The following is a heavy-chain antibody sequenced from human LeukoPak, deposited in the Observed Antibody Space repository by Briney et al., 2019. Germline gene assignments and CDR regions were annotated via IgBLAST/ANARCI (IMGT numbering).Heavy chain of an antibody. D-gene: IGHD4-17*01. V-gene: IGHV1-69*05. CDR2: IIPIFGTA. CDR3: AREPFQGNYGFDY. J-gene: IGHJ4*02. Sequence: GASVKVSCKVSGGTFSSYAISWVRQAPGQGLEWMGGIIPIFGTANCAQKFQGRVTITTDESTSTAYMELSSLRSEDTAVYYCAREPFQGNYGFDYWGQGTLVTVSS. CDR1: GGTFSSYA.